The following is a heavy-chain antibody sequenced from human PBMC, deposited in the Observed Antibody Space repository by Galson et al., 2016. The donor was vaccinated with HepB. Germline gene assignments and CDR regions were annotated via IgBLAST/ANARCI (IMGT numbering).Heavy chain of an antibody. CDR3: ARGYYFDH. Sequence: QSGAEVKKPGKSLKVSCKASGYKFTTYWIGWVRQMPGKGLEWVGIVYPGDSDTRYSPSFQGQVTISADESISTAYLQWSSLKASDTAMYYCARGYYFDHWGQGTLVTVSS. V-gene: IGHV5-51*01. CDR1: GYKFTTYW. CDR2: VYPGDSDT. J-gene: IGHJ4*02.